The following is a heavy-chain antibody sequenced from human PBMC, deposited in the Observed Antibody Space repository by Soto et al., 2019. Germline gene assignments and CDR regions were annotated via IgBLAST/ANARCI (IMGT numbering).Heavy chain of an antibody. V-gene: IGHV1-69*13. CDR2: IIPIFGTA. CDR3: ARDDQKSTTGSDNWFDP. CDR1: GGTFSSYA. J-gene: IGHJ5*02. Sequence: SVKVSCKASGGTFSSYAISWVRQAPGQGLEWMGGIIPIFGTANYAQKFQGRVTITADESTSTAYMELSSLRSEDTAVYYCARDDQKSTTGSDNWFDPWGQGTLVTVSS. D-gene: IGHD1-1*01.